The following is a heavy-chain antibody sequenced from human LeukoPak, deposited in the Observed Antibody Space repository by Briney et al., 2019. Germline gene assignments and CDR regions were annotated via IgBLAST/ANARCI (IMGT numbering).Heavy chain of an antibody. D-gene: IGHD2-2*01. Sequence: GASVKVSCKASGYTFTDYYIHWVRQAPGQGLEWMGRINPNSGGTNYAQRFQGRVTVTRDTSISTAYMELSTLRSDDAAVYYCARDLVPAAIWGQGTLVTVSS. CDR3: ARDLVPAAI. V-gene: IGHV1-2*06. J-gene: IGHJ4*02. CDR2: INPNSGGT. CDR1: GYTFTDYY.